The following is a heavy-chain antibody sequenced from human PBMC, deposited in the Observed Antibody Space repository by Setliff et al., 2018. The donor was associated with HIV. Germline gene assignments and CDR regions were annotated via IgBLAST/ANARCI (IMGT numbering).Heavy chain of an antibody. D-gene: IGHD3-22*01. CDR3: ASQFGAYDSSGYEHDAFNI. CDR2: INPNTGGT. Sequence: ASVKVSCKASGYTFSDYYIHWVRQAPGQGFEWMGRINPNTGGTKFAQKFQGSVTMTRDTSISTAYMELRRLRSGDTAVCHCASQFGAYDSSGYEHDAFNIWGQGTMVTVSS. J-gene: IGHJ3*02. CDR1: GYTFSDYY. V-gene: IGHV1-2*06.